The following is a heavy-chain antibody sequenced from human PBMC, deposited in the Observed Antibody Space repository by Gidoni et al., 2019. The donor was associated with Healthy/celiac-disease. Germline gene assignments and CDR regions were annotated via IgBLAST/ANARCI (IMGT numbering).Heavy chain of an antibody. CDR2: IIPILGIA. CDR1: GGTFSSYT. J-gene: IGHJ6*02. V-gene: IGHV1-69*02. CDR3: ARSLAAAGPYYYYGMDV. D-gene: IGHD6-13*01. Sequence: QVQLVQSGAEVKKPGSSVKVSCKASGGTFSSYTISWVRQAPGQGLEWMGRIIPILGIANYAKKFQGRVTITADKSTSTAYMELSSLRSEDTAVYYCARSLAAAGPYYYYGMDVWGQGTTVTVSS.